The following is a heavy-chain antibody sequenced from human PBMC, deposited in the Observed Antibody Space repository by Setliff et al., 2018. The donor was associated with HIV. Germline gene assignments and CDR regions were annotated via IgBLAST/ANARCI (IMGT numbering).Heavy chain of an antibody. Sequence: KTSETLSLTCNVSGGSISTYYWSWIRQSPGKGLEWLGYVSYSGSTNFNPSLESRLAMSVDMSKNHFSLKLRSVTAAATAVYYCARHGHFYDSSSSDAFDIWGQGTMVTVS. CDR3: ARHGHFYDSSSSDAFDI. V-gene: IGHV4-59*08. CDR2: VSYSGST. CDR1: GGSISTYY. J-gene: IGHJ3*02. D-gene: IGHD3-22*01.